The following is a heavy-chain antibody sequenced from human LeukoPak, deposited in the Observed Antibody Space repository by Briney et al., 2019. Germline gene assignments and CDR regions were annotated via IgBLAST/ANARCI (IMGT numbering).Heavy chain of an antibody. CDR3: ARVESSGWYVYFDY. D-gene: IGHD6-19*01. V-gene: IGHV3-48*03. CDR2: ISSGGSTI. Sequence: PGRSLRLSCAASGFTFSNYEMNWVRQAPGKGLERVSYISSGGSTIYYANSVKGRFTISRDDAKNSLYLQMNSLRAEDTAVYYCARVESSGWYVYFDYWGQGTLVTVSS. CDR1: GFTFSNYE. J-gene: IGHJ4*02.